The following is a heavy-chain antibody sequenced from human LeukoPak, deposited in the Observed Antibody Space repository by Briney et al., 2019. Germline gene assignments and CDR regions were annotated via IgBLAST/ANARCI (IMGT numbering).Heavy chain of an antibody. Sequence: SETLSLTCAVYGGSFSGYYWSWIRQPPGKGLEWIGEINHSGSTNYNPSLESRVAISVDTSKNQFSLKLSSVTAADTAVYYCARGMGSTVVTPRYFDYWGQGTLVTVSS. V-gene: IGHV4-34*01. J-gene: IGHJ4*02. CDR3: ARGMGSTVVTPRYFDY. CDR2: INHSGST. D-gene: IGHD4-23*01. CDR1: GGSFSGYY.